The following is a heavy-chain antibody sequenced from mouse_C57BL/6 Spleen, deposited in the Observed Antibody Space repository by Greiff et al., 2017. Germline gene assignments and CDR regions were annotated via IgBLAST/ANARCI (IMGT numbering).Heavy chain of an antibody. Sequence: VQLQQPGAELVMPGASVKLSCKASGYTFTSYWMHWVKQRPGQGLEWIGEIDPSDSYTNYNQKFKGKSTLTVDKSSSTAYMQLSSLTSEDSAVYYCARGRGLRREFYDYWGQGTTLTVSS. CDR2: IDPSDSYT. CDR3: ARGRGLRREFYDY. V-gene: IGHV1-69*01. D-gene: IGHD2-4*01. J-gene: IGHJ2*01. CDR1: GYTFTSYW.